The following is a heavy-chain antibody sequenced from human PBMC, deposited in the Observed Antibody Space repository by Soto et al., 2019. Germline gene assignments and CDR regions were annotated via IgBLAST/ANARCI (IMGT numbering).Heavy chain of an antibody. CDR1: GGTFSSYA. Sequence: QVQLVQSGAEVKKPGSSVKVSCKASGGTFSSYAISWVRQAPGQGLEWMGGIIPIIGTANYAQKFQGRVTITADEATSTAYMERSSLRSEDTAVYYCARASTTARRYYYYYGMDVWGQGTTVTVSS. CDR3: ARASTTARRYYYYYGMDV. V-gene: IGHV1-69*01. CDR2: IIPIIGTA. D-gene: IGHD6-6*01. J-gene: IGHJ6*02.